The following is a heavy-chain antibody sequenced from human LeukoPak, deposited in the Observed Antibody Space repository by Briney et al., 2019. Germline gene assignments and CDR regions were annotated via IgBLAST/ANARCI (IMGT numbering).Heavy chain of an antibody. V-gene: IGHV3-48*01. CDR3: ARGSDAEVIWFGELLHYYYYMDV. CDR2: ISSGSDTI. J-gene: IGHJ6*03. CDR1: GFTFSSYT. Sequence: GSLRLSCAASGFTFSSYTMNWVRQAPGKGLEWVSYISSGSDTIYYADSVKGRFTISRDNAKNSLYLQMNSLRAEDTAVYYCARGSDAEVIWFGELLHYYYYMDVWGKGTTVTISS. D-gene: IGHD3-10*01.